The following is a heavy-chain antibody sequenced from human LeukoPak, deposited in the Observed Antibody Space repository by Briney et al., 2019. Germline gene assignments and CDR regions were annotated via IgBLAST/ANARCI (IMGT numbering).Heavy chain of an antibody. J-gene: IGHJ4*02. CDR1: GYTFTSYG. CDR3: ARFRPRDNSGDY. Sequence: GASVKVSCKASGYTFTSYGISWVRQAPGQGLEWMGIINPSGGSTSYAQKFQGRVTMTRDTSTSTVYMELSSLRSEDTAVYYCARFRPRDNSGDYWGQGTLVTVSS. V-gene: IGHV1-46*01. CDR2: INPSGGST. D-gene: IGHD4-23*01.